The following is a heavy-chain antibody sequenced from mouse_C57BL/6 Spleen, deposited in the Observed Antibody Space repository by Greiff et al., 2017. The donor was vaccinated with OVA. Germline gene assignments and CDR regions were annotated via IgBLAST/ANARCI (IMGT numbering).Heavy chain of an antibody. J-gene: IGHJ2*01. D-gene: IGHD3-2*02. CDR3: ARPSTAQAPFGY. V-gene: IGHV1-82*01. CDR1: GYAFSSSW. CDR2: IYPGDGDT. Sequence: QVQLKESGPELVKPGASVKISCKASGYAFSSSWMNWVKQRPGKGLEWIGRIYPGDGDTNYNGKFKGKATLTADKSSSTAYMQLSSLTFEDSAVYFCARPSTAQAPFGYWGQGTTLTVSS.